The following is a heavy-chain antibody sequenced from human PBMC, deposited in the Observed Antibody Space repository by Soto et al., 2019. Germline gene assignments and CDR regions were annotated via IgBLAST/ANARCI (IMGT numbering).Heavy chain of an antibody. CDR1: GFTFSSYA. Sequence: VGSLRLSCAASGFTFSSYAMHWVRQAPGKGLEWVAVISYDGSNKYYADSVKGRFTISRDNSKNTLYLQMNSLRAEDTAVYYCARDVTPRIQLWLLDYWGQGTLVTVSS. CDR3: ARDVTPRIQLWLLDY. V-gene: IGHV3-30-3*01. D-gene: IGHD5-18*01. CDR2: ISYDGSNK. J-gene: IGHJ4*02.